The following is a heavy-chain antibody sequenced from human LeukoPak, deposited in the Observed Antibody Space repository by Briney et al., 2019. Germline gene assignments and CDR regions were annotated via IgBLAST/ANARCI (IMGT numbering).Heavy chain of an antibody. CDR3: ARGGDYDILTGPFGNWFDP. CDR1: GGSISSYY. D-gene: IGHD3-9*01. J-gene: IGHJ5*02. Sequence: SETLSLTCTVSGGSISSYYWSWIRQPPGKGLEWMGYIYYSGSTNYNPSLKSRVTISVDTSKTPCSLKLSSVTAAATAVYYCARGGDYDILTGPFGNWFDPWGQGTLVTVSS. CDR2: IYYSGST. V-gene: IGHV4-59*01.